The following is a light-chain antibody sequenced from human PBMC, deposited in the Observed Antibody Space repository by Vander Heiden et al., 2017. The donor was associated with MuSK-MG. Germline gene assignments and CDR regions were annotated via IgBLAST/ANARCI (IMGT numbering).Light chain of an antibody. J-gene: IGKJ1*01. CDR3: QQDNSYSLT. Sequence: DIQMTQSPSTLSASVGDRVTITCRASQSVTSWLAWYQQKPGKAPKLLIYGASTLESGVPSRFSGSGSGTEFTLTISILQPDDFATYYCQQDNSYSLTFGQGTKVEIK. CDR1: QSVTSW. V-gene: IGKV1-5*03. CDR2: GAS.